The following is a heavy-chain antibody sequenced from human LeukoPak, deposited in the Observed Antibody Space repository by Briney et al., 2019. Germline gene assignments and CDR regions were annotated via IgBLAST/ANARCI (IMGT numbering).Heavy chain of an antibody. D-gene: IGHD6-19*01. J-gene: IGHJ5*02. CDR1: GYTFTGYY. Sequence: ASVKVSCKASGYTFTGYYMHWVRQAPGQGLEWMGWINPNSGGTNYAQKFQGRVTMTRDTSISTAYMELSRLRSDDTAVYYCARSSGWVYNWFDPWGQGTLVTVSS. CDR3: ARSSGWVYNWFDP. CDR2: INPNSGGT. V-gene: IGHV1-2*02.